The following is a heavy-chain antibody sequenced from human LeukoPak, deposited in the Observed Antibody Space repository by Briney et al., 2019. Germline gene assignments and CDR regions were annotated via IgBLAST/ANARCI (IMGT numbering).Heavy chain of an antibody. D-gene: IGHD3-22*01. J-gene: IGHJ5*02. CDR3: TTGYTYDRIRFDP. V-gene: IGHV4-39*07. Sequence: SETLSLTCTVSGGSISSSAYYWDWIRQPPGKGLEWIGSVYYSGSTYYNPSLKSRVTISVDTSKNQFSLNLTSVTAEDTAVYYCTTGYTYDRIRFDPWGQGTLVTVSS. CDR1: GGSISSSAYY. CDR2: VYYSGST.